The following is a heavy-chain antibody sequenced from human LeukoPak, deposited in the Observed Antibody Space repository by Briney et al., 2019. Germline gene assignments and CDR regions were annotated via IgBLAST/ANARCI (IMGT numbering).Heavy chain of an antibody. D-gene: IGHD4-17*01. CDR2: MSYSGST. Sequence: SETLSLTCTVSGGSISSYYWSWIRQPPGKGLEWIGYMSYSGSTNYNPSLKSRVTMSINTSKNQFSLRLSSVTAADTAVYYCARGSDFGDYWGQGTLVTVSS. CDR3: ARGSDFGDY. J-gene: IGHJ4*02. CDR1: GGSISSYY. V-gene: IGHV4-59*01.